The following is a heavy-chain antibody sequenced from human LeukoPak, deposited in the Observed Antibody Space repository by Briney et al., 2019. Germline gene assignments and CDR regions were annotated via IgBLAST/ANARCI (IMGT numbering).Heavy chain of an antibody. CDR1: GGSISSYY. CDR3: ARLYGSGSNHYYYYMDV. V-gene: IGHV4-4*07. J-gene: IGHJ6*03. D-gene: IGHD3-10*01. Sequence: SETLSLTCTVSGGSISSYYWSWIRQPAGKGLEWIGRIYTSGSTNYNPSLKSRVTMSVDTSKNQFSLKLSSVTAADTAVYYCARLYGSGSNHYYYYMDVWGKGATVTVSS. CDR2: IYTSGST.